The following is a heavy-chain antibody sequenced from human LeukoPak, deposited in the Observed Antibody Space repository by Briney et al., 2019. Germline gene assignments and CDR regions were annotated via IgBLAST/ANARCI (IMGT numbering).Heavy chain of an antibody. V-gene: IGHV1-18*01. CDR3: ARDMVAVPYYYYYMDV. CDR2: ISAYNGNT. D-gene: IGHD2-15*01. J-gene: IGHJ6*03. Sequence: ASVKVSCKASGYTFTSYGISWVRQAPGQGLEWMGWISAYNGNTNYAQKLQGRVTMTTDTSTSTAYMELSRLRSDDTAVYYCARDMVAVPYYYYYMDVWGKGTTVTVSS. CDR1: GYTFTSYG.